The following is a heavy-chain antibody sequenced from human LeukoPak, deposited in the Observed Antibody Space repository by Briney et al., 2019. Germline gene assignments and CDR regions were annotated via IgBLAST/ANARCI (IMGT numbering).Heavy chain of an antibody. CDR3: ARDGGLAAYSSSTQFDY. J-gene: IGHJ4*02. Sequence: GWSLRLSCAASGFTFSNYGMHGVRQAPGRGRAGVAVILYDESNKYYEDSVKGRFIISRDNSKNTLYLQMNSLRAEDTAVYYCARDGGLAAYSSSTQFDYWGQGTLVTVSS. D-gene: IGHD6-6*01. CDR2: ILYDESNK. CDR1: GFTFSNYG. V-gene: IGHV3-33*01.